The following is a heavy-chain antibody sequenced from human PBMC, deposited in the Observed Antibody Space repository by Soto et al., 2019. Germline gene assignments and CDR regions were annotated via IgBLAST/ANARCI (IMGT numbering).Heavy chain of an antibody. CDR3: SNCFYESLTGYCHFDF. V-gene: IGHV3-23*01. CDR2: NGGSGLHT. CDR1: GFTFSGFA. Sequence: LRVSCAAPGFTFSGFAISWVPLTPGKGLQWESANGGSGLHTNYSASVQGRFAISRDNSKNELFLDLNSLIAEDRALYSGSNCFYESLTGYCHFDFWGRGALVTVSS. J-gene: IGHJ4*02. D-gene: IGHD3-9*01.